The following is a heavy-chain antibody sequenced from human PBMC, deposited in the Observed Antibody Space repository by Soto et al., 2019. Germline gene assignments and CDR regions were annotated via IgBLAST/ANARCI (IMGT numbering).Heavy chain of an antibody. V-gene: IGHV3-21*01. Sequence: EVQLVESGGGLVKPGGSLRLSCAASGFTFSSYSMNWVRQAPGKGLEWVSSISSSSSYIYYADSVKGRFTISRDNAKNSLYLQMNSLRAEDPAVYYCARAPVVRGVTFDYWGQGTLVTVSS. D-gene: IGHD3-10*01. CDR1: GFTFSSYS. CDR3: ARAPVVRGVTFDY. J-gene: IGHJ4*02. CDR2: ISSSSSYI.